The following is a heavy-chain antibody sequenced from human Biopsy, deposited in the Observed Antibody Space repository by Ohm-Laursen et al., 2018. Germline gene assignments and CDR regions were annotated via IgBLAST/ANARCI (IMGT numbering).Heavy chain of an antibody. D-gene: IGHD1-26*01. Sequence: SLRLSCAASGLTFSDYWLGWVRQAPGTGMEWVANIKQDGNETYYVDSVMGRFTISRENGKNSLYLQMNSLRAEDTAVYYCARARGSGRLRYHFDYWGQGTLVTVSS. CDR3: ARARGSGRLRYHFDY. V-gene: IGHV3-7*01. CDR1: GLTFSDYW. CDR2: IKQDGNET. J-gene: IGHJ4*02.